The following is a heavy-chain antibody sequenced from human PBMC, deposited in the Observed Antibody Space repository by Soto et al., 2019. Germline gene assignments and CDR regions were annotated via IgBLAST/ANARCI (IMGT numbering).Heavy chain of an antibody. CDR1: GFTFSSYS. Sequence: GGSLRLSCAASGFTFSSYSMNWVRQAPGKGLEWVSSISSSSSYIYYADSVKGRFTISRDNAKNSLYLQMNSLRAEDTAVYYCARDEDDSSGYYYYYYGMDVWGQGTTVTVSS. D-gene: IGHD3-22*01. CDR3: ARDEDDSSGYYYYYYGMDV. CDR2: ISSSSSYI. V-gene: IGHV3-21*01. J-gene: IGHJ6*02.